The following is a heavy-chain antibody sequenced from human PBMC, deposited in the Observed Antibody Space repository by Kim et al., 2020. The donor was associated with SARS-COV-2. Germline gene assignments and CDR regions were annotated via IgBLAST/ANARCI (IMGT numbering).Heavy chain of an antibody. J-gene: IGHJ6*02. D-gene: IGHD3-22*01. CDR3: AREGHYYDSSGYYYYYYGMDV. V-gene: IGHV3-7*01. CDR1: GFTFSSYW. Sequence: GGSLRLSCAASGFTFSSYWMSWVRQAPGKGLEWVANIKQDGSEKYYVDSVKGRFTISRDNAKNSLYLQMNSLRAEDTAVYYCAREGHYYDSSGYYYYYYGMDVWGQGTTVTVSS. CDR2: IKQDGSEK.